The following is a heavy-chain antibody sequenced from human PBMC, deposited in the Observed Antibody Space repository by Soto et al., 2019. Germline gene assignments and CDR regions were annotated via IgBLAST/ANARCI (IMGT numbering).Heavy chain of an antibody. D-gene: IGHD2-21*02. CDR3: AHSRCGGDCLQSYSSHYYYGMDV. Sequence: QITLKESGPTLVKPTQTLTLTCTFSGFSLSTGGVGVGWIRQPPGKALEWLALIYWDDGKRYSPSLKSRLTITKDPSKNQVVLTMTNMDPVDTGTYYCAHSRCGGDCLQSYSSHYYYGMDVWGQGTTVTVSS. CDR2: IYWDDGK. J-gene: IGHJ6*02. V-gene: IGHV2-5*02. CDR1: GFSLSTGGVG.